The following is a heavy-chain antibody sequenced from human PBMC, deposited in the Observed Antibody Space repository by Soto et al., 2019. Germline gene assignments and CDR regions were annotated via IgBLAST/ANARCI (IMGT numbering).Heavy chain of an antibody. CDR2: IFWEDDK. CDR3: VHRSCDSSICSVDS. Sequence: QVTLEESGPTLLKATQTLTLTCTFSGFSLTTEGVALAWARQSPGKDPEWLEVIFWEDDKRSNPPLSSRLTITKDTSKSQVFLTLTRVDPVATATYFCVHRSCDSSICSVDSWGPGTLVTVSS. D-gene: IGHD3-22*01. V-gene: IGHV2-5*02. J-gene: IGHJ1*01. CDR1: GFSLTTEGVA.